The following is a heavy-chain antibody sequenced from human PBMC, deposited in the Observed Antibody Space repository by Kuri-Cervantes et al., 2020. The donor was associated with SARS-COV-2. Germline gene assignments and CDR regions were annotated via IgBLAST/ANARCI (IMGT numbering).Heavy chain of an antibody. CDR1: GFNFSITG. D-gene: IGHD2-21*02. J-gene: IGHJ5*02. CDR2: IWYDGSNK. V-gene: IGHV3-33*08. Sequence: GESLKISCTASGFNFSITGMHWVRQAPGKGLEWVAVIWYDGSNKYYADSVKGRFTISRDNSKNTLYLQMNSLRAEDTAVYYCARDRGGGGDPIAYNWFDPWGQGTLVTVSS. CDR3: ARDRGGGGDPIAYNWFDP.